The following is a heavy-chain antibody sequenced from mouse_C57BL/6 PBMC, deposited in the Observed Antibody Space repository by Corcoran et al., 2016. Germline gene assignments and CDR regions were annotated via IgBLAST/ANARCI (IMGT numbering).Heavy chain of an antibody. J-gene: IGHJ4*01. CDR2: IYPGSGNT. CDR1: GYTFTDYY. V-gene: IGHV1-84*01. Sequence: VQLQQSGPVLVKPGPSVKISCKASGYTFTDYYINWVKQRPGQGLEWIGWIYPGSGNTKYNAKFKGKATLTVDTSSSTAYMQLSSLTSEDSAVYFCARQQIYYGNPYAMDYWGQGTAVTVSS. D-gene: IGHD2-1*01. CDR3: ARQQIYYGNPYAMDY.